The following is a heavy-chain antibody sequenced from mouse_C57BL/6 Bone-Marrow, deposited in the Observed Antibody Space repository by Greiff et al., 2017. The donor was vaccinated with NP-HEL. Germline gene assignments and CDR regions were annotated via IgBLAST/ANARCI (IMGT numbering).Heavy chain of an antibody. J-gene: IGHJ2*01. D-gene: IGHD1-1*01. CDR2: IDPSDSYT. CDR3: AREGTTVVFDY. Sequence: QVQLQQPGAELVMPGASVKLSCKASGYTFTSYWMHWVKQRPGQGLEWIGEIDPSDSYTNYTQKFKGQFTLTVDKSSSTAYMQLSSLTSEDSAVYYCAREGTTVVFDYWGQGTTLTVSS. CDR1: GYTFTSYW. V-gene: IGHV1-69*01.